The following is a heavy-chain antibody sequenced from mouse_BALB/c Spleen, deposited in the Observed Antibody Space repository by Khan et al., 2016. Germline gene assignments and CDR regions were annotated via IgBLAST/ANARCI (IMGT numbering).Heavy chain of an antibody. CDR1: GYTFTDYT. D-gene: IGHD2-10*01. V-gene: IGHV1-18*01. CDR3: GRGAYYGNYEGY. Sequence: EVQLQESGPELVKPGASVKISCKTSGYTFTDYTIHWVKQSHGKSLEWIGGINPDNEGTTYTQKFKGKATLTVDKSSNTAYMELRSLTSEDSAVYYCGRGAYYGNYEGYWGQGTTLTVSS. J-gene: IGHJ2*01. CDR2: INPDNEGT.